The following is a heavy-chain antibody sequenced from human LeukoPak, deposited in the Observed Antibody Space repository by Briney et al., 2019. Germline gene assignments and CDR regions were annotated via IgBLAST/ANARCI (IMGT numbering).Heavy chain of an antibody. CDR2: MSPSGGSK. CDR1: GFSFSTNT. Sequence: GGSLRLSCAASGFSFSTNTMNWVRQAPGRELEWVAAMSPSGGSKYFIYSVKGRFTISRDNYKNTLFLQMNSLRAEDSALYYCAKDQDVGGYCTSTSCYFGLCDSWGQGALVTVSS. CDR3: AKDQDVGGYCTSTSCYFGLCDS. D-gene: IGHD2-2*01. J-gene: IGHJ5*01. V-gene: IGHV3-23*01.